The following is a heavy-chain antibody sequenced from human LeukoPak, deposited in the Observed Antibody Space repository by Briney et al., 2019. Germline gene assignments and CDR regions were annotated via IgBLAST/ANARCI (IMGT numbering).Heavy chain of an antibody. V-gene: IGHV1-46*01. CDR3: ARIRDGYNDAYDL. D-gene: IGHD5-24*01. CDR2: INPDGGNT. Sequence: ASVKVSCKAFGYTFTSNYMHWARQAPGQVLEWMGLINPDGGNTNYAQNFQGRVTLTRDTSTSTVYMELSSLRSEDTAIYYCARIRDGYNDAYDLWGQGTVVTVPS. J-gene: IGHJ3*01. CDR1: GYTFTSNY.